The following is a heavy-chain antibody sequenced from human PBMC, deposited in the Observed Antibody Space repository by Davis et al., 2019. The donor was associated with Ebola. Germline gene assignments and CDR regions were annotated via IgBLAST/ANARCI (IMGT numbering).Heavy chain of an antibody. D-gene: IGHD6-13*01. CDR3: APHSSSVDY. V-gene: IGHV3-7*03. CDR2: IKQDGSEK. Sequence: GESLKISCAASGFTFSSYWMSWVRQAPGKGLEWMANIKQDGSEKYYVDSVKGRFTISRDNAKNSLYLQMNSLRAEDTAVYYCAPHSSSVDYWGQGTLVTVSS. J-gene: IGHJ4*02. CDR1: GFTFSSYW.